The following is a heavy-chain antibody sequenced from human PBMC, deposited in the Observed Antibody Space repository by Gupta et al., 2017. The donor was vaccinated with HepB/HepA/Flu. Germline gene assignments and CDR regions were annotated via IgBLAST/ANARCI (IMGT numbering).Heavy chain of an antibody. D-gene: IGHD1-14*01. CDR2: ISSGGSTK. CDR3: ARESTTDRFDY. V-gene: IGHV3-48*03. CDR1: GFSCSSYH. Sequence: EVQLVESGGGLVQPGGSLRLSCAPYGFSCSSYHMNWVRQAPGKGLEWISFISSGGSTKYDADSVKGRFTISRDNAKNTLSLQMNSLRAEDTAMYYCARESTTDRFDYWGQGIQVTVSS. J-gene: IGHJ4*02.